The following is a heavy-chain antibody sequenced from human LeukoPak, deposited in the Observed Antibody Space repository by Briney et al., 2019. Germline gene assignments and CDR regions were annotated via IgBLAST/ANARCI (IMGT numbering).Heavy chain of an antibody. J-gene: IGHJ4*02. D-gene: IGHD2-15*01. V-gene: IGHV5-51*01. CDR2: IYPGDSDT. CDR1: GYSFTTYW. Sequence: GESLKISCKASGYSFTTYWIAWVRQMPGKGLEWMGIIYPGDSDTRYSPSLQGQVTISADKSISTAYLQWSSLKASDTAMYYCAKGKGYCSAGSCGIFDYWGQGTLVTVSS. CDR3: AKGKGYCSAGSCGIFDY.